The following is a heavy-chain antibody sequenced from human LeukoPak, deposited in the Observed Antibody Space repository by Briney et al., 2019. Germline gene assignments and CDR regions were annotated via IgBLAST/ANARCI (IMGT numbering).Heavy chain of an antibody. J-gene: IGHJ4*02. Sequence: PSETLSLTCTVSGGSISSYYWSWIRQPPGKGLEWIGYIYYSGSTNYNPSLKSRVTISVDTSKNQFSLKLSSVTAADTAVYYCARGEYYFGYWGQGTLVTVSS. CDR2: IYYSGST. CDR1: GGSISSYY. CDR3: ARGEYYFGY. V-gene: IGHV4-59*01. D-gene: IGHD3-10*01.